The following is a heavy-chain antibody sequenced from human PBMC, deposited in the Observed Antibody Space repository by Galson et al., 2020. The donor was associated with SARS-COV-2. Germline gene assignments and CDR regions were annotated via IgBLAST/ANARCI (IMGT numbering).Heavy chain of an antibody. CDR3: AKDRGKDGYNSYLLDS. CDR2: ISGSGGTI. D-gene: IGHD5-12*01. Sequence: GGSLRLSCAASGFTFSNYALSWVRQAPGKGLEWVSGISGSGGTIYSAPSARGRFTISRDHSKNTVYLQMDSLRAEDTALYYCAKDRGKDGYNSYLLDSWGQGTLVTVSS. J-gene: IGHJ4*02. CDR1: GFTFSNYA. V-gene: IGHV3-23*01.